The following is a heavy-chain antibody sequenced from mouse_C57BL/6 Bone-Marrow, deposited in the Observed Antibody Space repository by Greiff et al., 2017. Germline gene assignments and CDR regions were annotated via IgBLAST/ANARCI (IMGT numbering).Heavy chain of an antibody. CDR1: GYSITSGYY. CDR2: ISYDGSN. CDR3: ARSTTVPAWFAY. D-gene: IGHD1-1*01. V-gene: IGHV3-6*01. J-gene: IGHJ3*01. Sequence: EVKLMESGPGLVKPSQSLSLTCSVTGYSITSGYYWNWIRQFPGNKLEWMGYISYDGSNNYNPSLKNRISITRDTSKNQFFLKLNSVTTEDTATYYCARSTTVPAWFAYWGQGTLVTVSA.